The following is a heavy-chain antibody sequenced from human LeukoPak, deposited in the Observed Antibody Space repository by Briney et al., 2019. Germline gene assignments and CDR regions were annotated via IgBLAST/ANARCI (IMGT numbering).Heavy chain of an antibody. CDR2: IYSGGST. J-gene: IGHJ4*02. Sequence: GGSLRLSCAASGFTVSYNYMSWVRQAPGKGLKWVSVIYSGGSTYYADSVKGRFTISRDNSKNTLYFQMNNLRAEDTAVYYCASTPPRYLGYFDYWGQGTLVTVSS. D-gene: IGHD3-9*01. V-gene: IGHV3-53*01. CDR3: ASTPPRYLGYFDY. CDR1: GFTVSYNY.